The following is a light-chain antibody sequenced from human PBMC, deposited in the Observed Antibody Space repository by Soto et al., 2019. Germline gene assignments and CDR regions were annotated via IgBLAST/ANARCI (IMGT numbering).Light chain of an antibody. CDR1: QSISRN. Sequence: IQMTQSASSLSASVGDRVTITCRASQSISRNLNWYQQKPGKAPELLIYTASNLQTGVPSRFSGSGSGTDFALTISSLQPEDSAVYYCQQSHSSPLSFGGGTKVEFK. CDR3: QQSHSSPLS. J-gene: IGKJ4*01. V-gene: IGKV1-39*01. CDR2: TAS.